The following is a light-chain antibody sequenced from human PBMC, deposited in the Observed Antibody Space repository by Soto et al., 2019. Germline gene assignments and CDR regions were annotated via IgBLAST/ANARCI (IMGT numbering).Light chain of an antibody. CDR1: SSNIGRNT. Sequence: QSVLTQPPSASGTPGQRVTISCSGSSSNIGRNTVNWYQQLPGTAPKLLIYGDSQRPSGVPDRFSGSKSGTSASLAISGLQSEDEADYYCAAWDDSLNGLYVFGTGTKVTVL. V-gene: IGLV1-44*01. CDR2: GDS. J-gene: IGLJ1*01. CDR3: AAWDDSLNGLYV.